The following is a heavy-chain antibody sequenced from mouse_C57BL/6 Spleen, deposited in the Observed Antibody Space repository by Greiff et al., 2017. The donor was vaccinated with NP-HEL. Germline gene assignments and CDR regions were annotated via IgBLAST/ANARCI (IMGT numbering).Heavy chain of an antibody. D-gene: IGHD2-3*01. CDR1: GYTFTSYW. CDR2: INPSNGGT. V-gene: IGHV1-53*01. CDR3: ARGIYDGHWYFDV. Sequence: VQLQQSGTELVKPGASVKLSCKASGYTFTSYWMHWVKQRPGQGLEWIGNINPSNGGTNYNEKFKSKATLTVDKSSSTAYMQLSSLTSEDSAVYYCARGIYDGHWYFDVWGTGTTVTVSS. J-gene: IGHJ1*03.